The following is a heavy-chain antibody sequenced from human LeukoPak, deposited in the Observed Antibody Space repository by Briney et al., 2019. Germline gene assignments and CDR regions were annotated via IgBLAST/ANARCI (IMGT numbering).Heavy chain of an antibody. CDR2: INSDGSST. CDR1: GFIFSRYW. CDR3: ARDPRYCGGDCYTFVY. J-gene: IGHJ4*02. D-gene: IGHD2-21*02. V-gene: IGHV3-74*01. Sequence: PGGSLRLSCAASGFIFSRYWMNWVRQAPGKGPVWVSRINSDGSSTSYADSVKGRFTISRDNAKNTLYLQMNSLRAEDTAVYYCARDPRYCGGDCYTFVYWGQGTLVTVSS.